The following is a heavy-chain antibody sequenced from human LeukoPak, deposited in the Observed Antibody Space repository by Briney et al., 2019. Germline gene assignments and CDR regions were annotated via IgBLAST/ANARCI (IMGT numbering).Heavy chain of an antibody. V-gene: IGHV1-2*02. CDR2: INPNSGGT. CDR1: GYTFTCYY. Sequence: ASVKVSCKASGYTFTCYYMHWVRQAPGQGLEWMGWINPNSGGTNYAQKFQGRVTMTRDTSISTAYMELSRLRSDDTAVHYCAREPRRGHWFDPWGQGTLVTVSS. J-gene: IGHJ5*02. CDR3: AREPRRGHWFDP.